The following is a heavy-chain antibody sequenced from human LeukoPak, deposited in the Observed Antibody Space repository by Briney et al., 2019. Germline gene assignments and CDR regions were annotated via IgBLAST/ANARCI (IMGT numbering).Heavy chain of an antibody. V-gene: IGHV4-59*01. CDR1: GGSISSYY. J-gene: IGHJ4*02. CDR3: ARVIYDSSGYYYFDY. CDR2: IYYRGST. Sequence: PSETLSLTCTVSGGSISSYYWSWIRQPPGKGLEWIGYIYYRGSTNYNPSLKSRVTISVDTSKNQFSLKLSSVSAADTAVYYCARVIYDSSGYYYFDYWGQGTLVTVSS. D-gene: IGHD3-22*01.